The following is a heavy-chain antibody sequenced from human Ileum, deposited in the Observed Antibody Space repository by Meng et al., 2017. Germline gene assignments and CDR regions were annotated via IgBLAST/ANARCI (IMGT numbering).Heavy chain of an antibody. CDR1: GFTFSSYD. CDR3: ARGWYDSSWYINY. Sequence: GESLKISCAASGFTFSSYDMHWVRQAPGKGLEWVAVTSYVGINEFYADSVRGRFTISRDDSKNTLFLQMNSLRVEDTAVYHCARGWYDSSWYINYWGQGTLVTVSS. J-gene: IGHJ4*02. V-gene: IGHV3-30*01. D-gene: IGHD6-13*01. CDR2: TSYVGINE.